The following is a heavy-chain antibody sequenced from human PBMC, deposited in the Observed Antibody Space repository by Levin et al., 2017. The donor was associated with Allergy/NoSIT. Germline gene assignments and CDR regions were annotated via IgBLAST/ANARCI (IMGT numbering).Heavy chain of an antibody. CDR2: ITDSGNTK. Sequence: GGSLRLSCAASGFTFSDYYMSWIRQAPGKGLEWVSYITDSGNTKYFADSVKGRFTISRDNAKNSLFLQMNSLRGEDTAVYYCATRGSYYDYYGLDVWGQGTTVTVSS. D-gene: IGHD3-16*01. CDR3: ATRGSYYDYYGLDV. J-gene: IGHJ6*02. V-gene: IGHV3-11*01. CDR1: GFTFSDYY.